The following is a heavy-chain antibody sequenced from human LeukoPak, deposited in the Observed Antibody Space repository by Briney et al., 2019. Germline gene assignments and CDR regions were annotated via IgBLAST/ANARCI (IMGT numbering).Heavy chain of an antibody. D-gene: IGHD1-20*01. V-gene: IGHV3-66*01. J-gene: IGHJ4*02. CDR3: ARGYNWNDHYFDY. CDR1: GLTISSNY. CDR2: IYSGGST. Sequence: GGSLRLSCAASGLTISSNYMSWVRQAPGKGLEWVSVIYSGGSTYYADSVKGRFTISRDNSKNTLYLQMNSLRAEDTAVYYCARGYNWNDHYFDYWGRGTLVTVSS.